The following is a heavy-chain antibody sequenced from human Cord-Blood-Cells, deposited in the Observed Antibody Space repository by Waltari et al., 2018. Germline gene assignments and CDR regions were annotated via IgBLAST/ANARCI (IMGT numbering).Heavy chain of an antibody. CDR2: IYYSGST. D-gene: IGHD6-13*01. J-gene: IGHJ4*02. CDR3: ARGSGYSSSWYFDY. V-gene: IGHV4-59*01. Sequence: QVQLQESGPGLVKPSETLSLTCTAPGGSISSYYWSWIRQPPGKGLEWIGYIYYSGSTNYNPSLKSRVTISVDTSKNQFSLKLSSVTAADTAVYYCARGSGYSSSWYFDYWGQGTLVTVSS. CDR1: GGSISSYY.